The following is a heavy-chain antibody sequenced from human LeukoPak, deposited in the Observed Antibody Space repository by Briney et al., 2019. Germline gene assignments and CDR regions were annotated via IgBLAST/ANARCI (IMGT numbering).Heavy chain of an antibody. D-gene: IGHD6-13*01. CDR2: IYFSGST. CDR1: GDSINSYF. J-gene: IGHJ6*02. V-gene: IGHV4-59*01. CDR3: ARGGQGSSWSLSGMDA. Sequence: SETLSLTCTVSGDSINSYFWSWIRQPPGKGLEWIGYIYFSGSTNYNPSLKSRVTLSVDTSKNQFSLNLTSVTAADTAVYYCARGGQGSSWSLSGMDAWGQGTTVIVSS.